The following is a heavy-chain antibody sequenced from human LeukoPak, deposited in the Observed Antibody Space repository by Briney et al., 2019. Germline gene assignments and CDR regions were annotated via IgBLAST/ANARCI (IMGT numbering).Heavy chain of an antibody. CDR1: GGSISSSSYY. Sequence: SETLSLTCTVSGGSISSSSYYWGWIRQPPGKGLEWIGSIYYSGSTYYNPSLKSRVTISVDTSKNQFSLRLSSVTAADTAVYYCARDSSSEGPFDYWGQGTLVTVSS. V-gene: IGHV4-39*07. J-gene: IGHJ4*02. CDR2: IYYSGST. D-gene: IGHD6-13*01. CDR3: ARDSSSEGPFDY.